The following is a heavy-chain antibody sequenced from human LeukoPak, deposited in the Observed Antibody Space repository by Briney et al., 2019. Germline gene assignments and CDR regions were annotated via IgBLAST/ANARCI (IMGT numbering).Heavy chain of an antibody. CDR1: GFTFSDYY. CDR2: ISSSGSTI. Sequence: MSGGSLRLSCAASGFTFSDYYMSWIRQAPGKGLEWVSYISSSGSTIYYADSVKGRFTISRDNAKNSLYLQMNSLRAEDTAVYYCARAARVVVPASWFDPWGQGTLVTVSS. CDR3: ARAARVVVPASWFDP. V-gene: IGHV3-11*01. D-gene: IGHD2-2*01. J-gene: IGHJ5*02.